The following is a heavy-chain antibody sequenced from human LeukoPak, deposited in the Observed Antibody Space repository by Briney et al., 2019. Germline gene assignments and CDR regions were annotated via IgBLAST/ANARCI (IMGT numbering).Heavy chain of an antibody. D-gene: IGHD6-19*01. J-gene: IGHJ4*02. CDR1: GFTFSSYE. V-gene: IGHV3-48*03. Sequence: GGSLRLSCAAPGFTFSSYEMNWVRQAPGKGLEWVSYISSSGSTIYYADSVKGRFTISRDNAKNSLYLQMNSLRAEDTAVYYCARAHPYSSGWYRYFDYWGQGTLVTVSS. CDR3: ARAHPYSSGWYRYFDY. CDR2: ISSSGSTI.